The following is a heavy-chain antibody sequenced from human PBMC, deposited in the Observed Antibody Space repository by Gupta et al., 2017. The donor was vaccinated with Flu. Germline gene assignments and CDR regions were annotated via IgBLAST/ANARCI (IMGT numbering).Heavy chain of an antibody. Sequence: QVQLVASGGGVVQPGRSLRLSCAASGFTFSSYGMHWVRQAPGKGLEWVAVIWYDGSNKYYADSVKGRFTISRDNSKNTLYLQMNSLRAEDTAVYYCARDANLMSGSYFDYWGQGTLVTVSS. CDR2: IWYDGSNK. CDR1: GFTFSSYG. CDR3: ARDANLMSGSYFDY. D-gene: IGHD1-26*01. V-gene: IGHV3-33*01. J-gene: IGHJ4*02.